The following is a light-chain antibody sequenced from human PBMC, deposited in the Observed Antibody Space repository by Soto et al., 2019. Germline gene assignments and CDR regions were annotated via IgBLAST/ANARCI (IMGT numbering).Light chain of an antibody. CDR2: EVS. J-gene: IGLJ2*01. V-gene: IGLV2-14*01. Sequence: QSALTQPASVSGSPGQSITISCTGTSSDVGGYNYVSWYQHHPGKVPKLMIYEVSNRPSGVSNRFSGSKSGNTASLTISGRQAEDEADYYCTSSTSSNTVIFGGGNKLTVL. CDR1: SSDVGGYNY. CDR3: TSSTSSNTVI.